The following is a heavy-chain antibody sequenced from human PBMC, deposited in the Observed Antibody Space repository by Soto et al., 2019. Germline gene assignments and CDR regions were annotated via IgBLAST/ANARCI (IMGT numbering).Heavy chain of an antibody. CDR3: AKGDNLGPRTGYAFDP. D-gene: IGHD5-12*01. CDR1: GDSVSSNTAS. V-gene: IGHV6-1*01. CDR2: TYFRSKWYN. Sequence: SQTLSLTCALSGDSVSSNTASWNWIRQSPSRGLEWLGRTYFRSKWYNDYAVSVKSRIIINPDTSNNQFSLQLNSATPEDTAVYFCAKGDNLGPRTGYAFDPWGQGIMVTVSS. J-gene: IGHJ5*02.